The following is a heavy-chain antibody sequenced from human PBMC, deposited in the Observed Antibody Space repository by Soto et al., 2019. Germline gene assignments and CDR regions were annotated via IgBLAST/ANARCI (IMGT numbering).Heavy chain of an antibody. CDR1: GGSISSGGYY. Sequence: PSETLSLTCTVSGGSISSGGYYWSWIRQHPGKGLEWIGYIYYSGSTYYNPSLKSRVTISVDTSKNQFSLKLSSVTAADTAVYYCARDLRPRYCSSTSCQYYYYGIDVWGQRNTVTV. CDR2: IYYSGST. J-gene: IGHJ6*02. V-gene: IGHV4-31*03. CDR3: ARDLRPRYCSSTSCQYYYYGIDV. D-gene: IGHD2-2*01.